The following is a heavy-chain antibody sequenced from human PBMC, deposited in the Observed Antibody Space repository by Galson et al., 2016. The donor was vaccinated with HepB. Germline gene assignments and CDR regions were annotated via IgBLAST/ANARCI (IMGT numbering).Heavy chain of an antibody. V-gene: IGHV3-30*04. J-gene: IGHJ4*02. CDR3: ARDQEGIAVAGPLDY. CDR2: ISYDGSNK. D-gene: IGHD6-19*01. Sequence: SLRLSCAASGFTFSSYAMHRVRQAPGKGLEWVAVISYDGSNKYYADSVKGRFTISRDNSKNTLYLQMNSLRAEDTAVYHCARDQEGIAVAGPLDYWGQGTLVTVSS. CDR1: GFTFSSYA.